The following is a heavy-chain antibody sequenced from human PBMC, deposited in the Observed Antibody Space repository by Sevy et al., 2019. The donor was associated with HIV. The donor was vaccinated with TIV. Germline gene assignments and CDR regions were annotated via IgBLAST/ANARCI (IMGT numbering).Heavy chain of an antibody. CDR3: AGKVGDM. V-gene: IGHV3-7*01. CDR2: IKQDGSRK. CDR1: GFTFSDYW. Sequence: GGSLRLSCAASGFTFSDYWMSWVRQAPGKGLEWVANIKQDGSRKYFVDSVKGRFTISRDNAKNSLYLQMDNLRAEDTAVYYCAGKVGDMWGQGTMVTVSS. D-gene: IGHD1-26*01. J-gene: IGHJ3*01.